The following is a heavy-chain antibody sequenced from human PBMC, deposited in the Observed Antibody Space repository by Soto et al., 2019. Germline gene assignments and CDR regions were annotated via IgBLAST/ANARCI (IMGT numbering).Heavy chain of an antibody. CDR1: GYNFFGFH. CDR2: ITPGNGDT. V-gene: IGHV1-2*02. Sequence: ASVKVSCKTSGYNFFGFHIHWVRQAPGQGLEWMGGITPGNGDTNYAQPFQGRVTLTRDTSIDTAYMELSSLRSEDTAVYYCAREFGGPQQLLTWGSSGWPPYYFDYWGQGTLVTVSS. D-gene: IGHD6-19*01. CDR3: AREFGGPQQLLTWGSSGWPPYYFDY. J-gene: IGHJ4*02.